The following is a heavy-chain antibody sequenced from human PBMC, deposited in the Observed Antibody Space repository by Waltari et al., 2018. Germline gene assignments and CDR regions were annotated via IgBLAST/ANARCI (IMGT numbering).Heavy chain of an antibody. CDR2: IIPIFGTA. J-gene: IGHJ4*02. Sequence: QVQLVQSGAEVKKPGSSVKVSCEASGCTFRSDAISWVRQAPGQGLEWMGRIIPIFGTANYAQKFQGRVTITADKSTSTAYMELSSLRSEDTAVYYCASRSRYFDYWGQGTLVTVSS. V-gene: IGHV1-69*08. CDR1: GCTFRSDA. CDR3: ASRSRYFDY.